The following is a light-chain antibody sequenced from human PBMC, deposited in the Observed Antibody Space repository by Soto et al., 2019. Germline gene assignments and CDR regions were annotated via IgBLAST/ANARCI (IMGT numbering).Light chain of an antibody. CDR2: DAS. CDR1: QSISSW. CDR3: QQYNSYPWT. J-gene: IGKJ1*01. Sequence: DIQVTQSPSTLSASVGDRVTITCRASQSISSWLAWYQQKPGKAPKLLIFDASSLERGVPSRFSGSGSGTEFTLTISSLQPDDFATYNCQQYNSYPWTFGQGTKVDIK. V-gene: IGKV1-5*01.